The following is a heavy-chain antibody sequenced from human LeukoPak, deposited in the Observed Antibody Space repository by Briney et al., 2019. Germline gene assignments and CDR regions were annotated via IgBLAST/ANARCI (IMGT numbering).Heavy chain of an antibody. CDR2: ISGSGGST. CDR3: AKSEYGSGSYEFDY. CDR1: GFTFSSYA. J-gene: IGHJ4*02. Sequence: GGSLRLSCAASGFTFSSYAMSWVRQAPGKGQEWVSAISGSGGSTYYADSVKGRFTISRDNSKNTLYLQMNSLRAEDTAVYYCAKSEYGSGSYEFDYWGQGTLVTVSS. V-gene: IGHV3-23*01. D-gene: IGHD3-10*01.